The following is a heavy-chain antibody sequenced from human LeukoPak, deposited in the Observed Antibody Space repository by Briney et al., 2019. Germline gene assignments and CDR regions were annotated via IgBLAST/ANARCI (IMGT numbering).Heavy chain of an antibody. CDR3: AKTQWKVGATDYFDY. CDR2: INDNGGQR. Sequence: GGSQRLSCAASGFAFNNYAMTWVRQAPGKGLEWVSNINDNGGQRHYADSVKGRFTISRDNSKNTLFLQMDSLRAEDTAVYYCAKTQWKVGATDYFDYWGQGILVTVSS. D-gene: IGHD1-26*01. V-gene: IGHV3-23*01. J-gene: IGHJ4*02. CDR1: GFAFNNYA.